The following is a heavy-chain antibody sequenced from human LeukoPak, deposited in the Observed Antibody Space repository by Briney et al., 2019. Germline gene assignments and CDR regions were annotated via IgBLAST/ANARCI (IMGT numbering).Heavy chain of an antibody. V-gene: IGHV5-51*01. J-gene: IGHJ6*02. CDR1: GYRFSSDW. D-gene: IGHD2-15*01. CDR3: TRGCSGGSCSRDAMDV. CDR2: IFPIDSET. Sequence: GGALQISFKASGYRFSSDWIAWGRPVPGKGVGGRGIIFPIDSETTYSPSFQGQVTISADKSISTAYLQWSSLKASDTAMYYCTRGCSGGSCSRDAMDVWGQGTMVTVSS.